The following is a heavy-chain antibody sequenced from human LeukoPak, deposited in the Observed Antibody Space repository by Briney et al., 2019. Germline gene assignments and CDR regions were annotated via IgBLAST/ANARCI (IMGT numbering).Heavy chain of an antibody. Sequence: HRTSVKVSCKASGGTFSSYAIRWVRQAPGQGLEWMGGIIPIFGTANYAQKFQGRVTITTDESTSTAYMELSSLRSEDTAVYYCAVLGYYYDSSGYYDYWGQGTLVTVSS. D-gene: IGHD3-22*01. J-gene: IGHJ4*02. V-gene: IGHV1-69*05. CDR3: AVLGYYYDSSGYYDY. CDR1: GGTFSSYA. CDR2: IIPIFGTA.